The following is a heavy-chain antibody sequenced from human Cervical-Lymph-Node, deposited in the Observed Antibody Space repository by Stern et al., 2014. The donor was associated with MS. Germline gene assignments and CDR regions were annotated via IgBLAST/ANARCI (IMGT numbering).Heavy chain of an antibody. CDR1: GFSLSNYA. J-gene: IGHJ4*02. Sequence: QVQLVQSGGGVVQSGGSLRLSCTASGFSLSNYAMHWVRQAPGKGLEWVAVISYDGSNKNYADSVKGRFTISRDNSKNTLYLQINSLRINDTAVYYCARGGLRDYLWESFAKLDFWGQGSLVTVSS. D-gene: IGHD3-16*01. V-gene: IGHV3-30*04. CDR2: ISYDGSNK. CDR3: ARGGLRDYLWESFAKLDF.